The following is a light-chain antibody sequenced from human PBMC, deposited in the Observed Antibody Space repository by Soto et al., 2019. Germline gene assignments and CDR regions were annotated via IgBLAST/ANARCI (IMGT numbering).Light chain of an antibody. CDR3: QQYNNWPYT. Sequence: EIVMTQSPATLSVSPGERATLSCRASQSVSSNLAWYQQKPGQAPRLLIYGASTRATGIPARFSGSGSGTEFTLTIGSLQSEDFALYYCQQYNNWPYTFGQGTKLEIK. CDR1: QSVSSN. CDR2: GAS. V-gene: IGKV3-15*01. J-gene: IGKJ2*01.